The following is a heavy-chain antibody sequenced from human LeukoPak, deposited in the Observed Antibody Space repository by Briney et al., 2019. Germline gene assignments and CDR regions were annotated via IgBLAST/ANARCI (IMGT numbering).Heavy chain of an antibody. V-gene: IGHV3-23*01. CDR3: AKSASGSEGYFDY. Sequence: GGSLRLSCAASGFTFSGYAMTWVRQAPGKGLEWDSAISGSGGSTYYADSVKGRFTISRDNSKNTLYLQMNSLRAEDTAVYYCAKSASGSEGYFDYWGQGTLVTVSS. D-gene: IGHD3-10*01. CDR1: GFTFSGYA. J-gene: IGHJ4*02. CDR2: ISGSGGST.